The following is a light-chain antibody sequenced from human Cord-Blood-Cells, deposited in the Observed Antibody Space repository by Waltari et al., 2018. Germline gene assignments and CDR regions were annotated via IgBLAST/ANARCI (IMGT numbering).Light chain of an antibody. CDR3: QQSYSNPWT. V-gene: IGKV1-39*01. CDR2: AAS. Sequence: DIQMTQSPSSLSASVGDRVTITCRASQSISSYLNWYQQKPGKAPKRLIYAASSLQSGVPSRFSGSGSGTDFTLTISSLQPEDFATYYCQQSYSNPWTFGQGTKVEIK. CDR1: QSISSY. J-gene: IGKJ1*01.